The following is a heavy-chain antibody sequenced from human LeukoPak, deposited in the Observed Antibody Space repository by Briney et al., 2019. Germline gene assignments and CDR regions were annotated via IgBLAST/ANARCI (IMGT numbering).Heavy chain of an antibody. CDR3: ARPPDGDVFDY. CDR1: GGSISSYY. Sequence: PSETLSLTCTVSGGSISSYYWSWIRQPPGKGLEWIGYIYYSGSTNYNPSLKSRVTISVDTSKNQFSLKLSSVTAADTAVYYCARPPDGDVFDYWGQGTLVTVSS. D-gene: IGHD4-17*01. V-gene: IGHV4-59*01. J-gene: IGHJ4*02. CDR2: IYYSGST.